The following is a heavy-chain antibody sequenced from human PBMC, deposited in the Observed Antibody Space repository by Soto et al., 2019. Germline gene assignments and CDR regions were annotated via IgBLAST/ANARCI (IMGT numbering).Heavy chain of an antibody. Sequence: QLQLQEYGSGLVKPSQTLSLTCAVSGGSISSGGYSWSWIRQPPGKGLEWIGYIYHSGSTYYNPSLXXXVXXAVARSKNQFSLKLSSVTAADTAVYYCARGPPHAFWGQGTTVTVSS. V-gene: IGHV4-30-2*01. CDR3: ARGPPHAF. CDR2: IYHSGST. J-gene: IGHJ6*02. CDR1: GGSISSGGYS.